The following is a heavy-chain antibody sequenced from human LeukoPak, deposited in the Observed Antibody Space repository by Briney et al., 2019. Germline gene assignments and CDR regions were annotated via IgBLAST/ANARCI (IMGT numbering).Heavy chain of an antibody. Sequence: GGSLRLSCAASGFTFSTYWMAWVRQAPGKGLEWVANIKQDGCEKYYVDSVKGRFTISRDNAKNSLYLQMNNLRAEDTAVYYCARDQNDRPLGYWGQGTLVTVSS. CDR2: IKQDGCEK. D-gene: IGHD1-1*01. CDR1: GFTFSTYW. V-gene: IGHV3-7*01. J-gene: IGHJ4*02. CDR3: ARDQNDRPLGY.